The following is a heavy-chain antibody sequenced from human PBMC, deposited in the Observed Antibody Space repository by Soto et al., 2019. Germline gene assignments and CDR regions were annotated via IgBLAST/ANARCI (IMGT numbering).Heavy chain of an antibody. D-gene: IGHD6-19*01. J-gene: IGHJ4*02. V-gene: IGHV3-30-3*01. CDR3: ARDISSGWYCLDY. CDR1: GFTFCSYA. CDR2: ISYDGSNK. Sequence: GGSMRLSCAASGFTFCSYAMHWVRQAPGKGLEWVAVISYDGSNKYYADSVKGRFTISRDNSKNTLYLQMNSLRAEDTAVYYCARDISSGWYCLDYWGQGTLVTVSS.